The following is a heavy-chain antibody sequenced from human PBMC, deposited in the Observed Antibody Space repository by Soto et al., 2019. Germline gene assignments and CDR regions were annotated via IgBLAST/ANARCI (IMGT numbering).Heavy chain of an antibody. Sequence: PGGSLRLSCAGSGFTFSSYAMSWVRQAPGKGLEWVAGVTGGGESAYYADYVKGRFSISRDNSQKRWYMQMESMRAKDTAVYFCAEDEWFYDNFCGRLGYPYYFDLWGQGTLVTVSS. CDR3: AEDEWFYDNFCGRLGYPYYFDL. CDR2: VTGGGESA. J-gene: IGHJ4*02. V-gene: IGHV3-23*01. D-gene: IGHD3-16*01. CDR1: GFTFSSYA.